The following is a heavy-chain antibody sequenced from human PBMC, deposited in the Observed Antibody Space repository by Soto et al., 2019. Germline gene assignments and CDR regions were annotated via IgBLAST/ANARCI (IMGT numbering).Heavy chain of an antibody. CDR2: ISGSGGST. CDR3: AKGDYYYGSGSYPRGFDY. V-gene: IGHV3-23*01. J-gene: IGHJ4*02. Sequence: EVQLLESGGGLVQPGGSLRLSCAASGFTFSGYAMSWVRQAPGKGLEWVSAISGSGGSTYYADSVKGRFTISRDNSKNTLYLQMNSLRAEDTAVYYCAKGDYYYGSGSYPRGFDYWGQGTLVTVSS. CDR1: GFTFSGYA. D-gene: IGHD3-10*01.